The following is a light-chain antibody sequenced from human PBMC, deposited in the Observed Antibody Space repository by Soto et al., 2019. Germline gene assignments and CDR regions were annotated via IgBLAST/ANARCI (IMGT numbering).Light chain of an antibody. CDR2: DTS. V-gene: IGLV7-46*01. Sequence: QAVVTQEPSLTVSPGGTVTLTCGSSTGAVTSGHYPYWFQQKPGQAPRTLIFDTSNKQSYTPARFSGSLLGGKAALTLSSAQPEDEADYYCLLSYSAIGVFGGGTKLTVL. CDR1: TGAVTSGHY. CDR3: LLSYSAIGV. J-gene: IGLJ2*01.